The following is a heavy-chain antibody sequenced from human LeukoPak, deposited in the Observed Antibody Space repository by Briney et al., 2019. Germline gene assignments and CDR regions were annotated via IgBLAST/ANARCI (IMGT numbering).Heavy chain of an antibody. D-gene: IGHD5-18*01. CDR3: ARSSGYGPNWFDP. Sequence: GGSLRLSCAASGFTFSDYYMSWIRQAPGKGLEWVSYISSSSSYTNYADSVKGRFTISRDNAKNSLYLQMNSLRAEDTAVYYCARSSGYGPNWFDPWGQGTLVTASS. V-gene: IGHV3-11*06. CDR1: GFTFSDYY. CDR2: ISSSSSYT. J-gene: IGHJ5*02.